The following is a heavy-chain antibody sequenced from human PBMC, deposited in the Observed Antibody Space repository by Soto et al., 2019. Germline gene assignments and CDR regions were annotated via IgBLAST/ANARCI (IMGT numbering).Heavy chain of an antibody. J-gene: IGHJ5*02. CDR2: TSSTGHT. Sequence: SETLSPTCLLSAGSITSYHCSWNRQFHEKGLEWIAYTSSTGHTNYNPSLQSRVTIPMDTSKTQLSLKLTSMTPATTAVYYCARDMLAGFTHDFDPWGQGTLVTVS. CDR1: AGSITSYH. V-gene: IGHV4-59*01. CDR3: ARDMLAGFTHDFDP. D-gene: IGHD3-16*01.